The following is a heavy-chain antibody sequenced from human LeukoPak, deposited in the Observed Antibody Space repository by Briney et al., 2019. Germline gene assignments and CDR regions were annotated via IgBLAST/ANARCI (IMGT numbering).Heavy chain of an antibody. CDR2: IYTSGST. CDR3: ARQGDYVWGSYRSSINNWFDP. V-gene: IGHV4-61*02. D-gene: IGHD3-16*02. CDR1: GGSISSGSYY. Sequence: SETLSLTCTVSGGSISSGSYYWSWIRQPAGKGLEWIGRIYTSGSTYYNPSLKSRVTISVDTSKNQFSLKLSSVTAADTAVYYCARQGDYVWGSYRSSINNWFDPWGQGTLVTVSS. J-gene: IGHJ5*02.